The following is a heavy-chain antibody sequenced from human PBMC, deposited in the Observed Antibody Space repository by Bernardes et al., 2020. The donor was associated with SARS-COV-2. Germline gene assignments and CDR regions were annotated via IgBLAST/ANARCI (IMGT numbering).Heavy chain of an antibody. J-gene: IGHJ4*02. V-gene: IGHV3-23*01. D-gene: IGHD6-19*01. Sequence: GGSLRLSCAASGFTFSSYAMSWVRQAPGKGLEWVSAISGSGGSTYYADSVKGRFTISRDNSKNTLYLQMNSLRAEDTAVYYCATRGDGGWYMENYFDYWGQGTLVTVSS. CDR3: ATRGDGGWYMENYFDY. CDR2: ISGSGGST. CDR1: GFTFSSYA.